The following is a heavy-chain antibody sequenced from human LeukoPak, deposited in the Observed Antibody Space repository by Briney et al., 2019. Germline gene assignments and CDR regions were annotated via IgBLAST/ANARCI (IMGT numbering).Heavy chain of an antibody. J-gene: IGHJ3*02. D-gene: IGHD3-22*01. CDR2: FDPEDGET. V-gene: IGHV1-24*01. Sequence: ASVKVSCKVSGYTLTELSMHWVRQAPGKGLEWIGGFDPEDGETIYAQKFQGRATMTEDTSTDTAYMELSSLRSEDTAVYYCATGYYYDSSGYYQLVAFDIWGQGTMVTVSS. CDR3: ATGYYYDSSGYYQLVAFDI. CDR1: GYTLTELS.